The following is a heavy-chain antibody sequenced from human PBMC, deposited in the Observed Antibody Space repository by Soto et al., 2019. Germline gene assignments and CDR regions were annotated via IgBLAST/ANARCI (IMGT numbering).Heavy chain of an antibody. CDR1: GFSFNIFA. V-gene: IGHV3-23*01. J-gene: IGHJ4*02. D-gene: IGHD3-22*01. CDR2: ISGGGGST. CDR3: AKDPTSYDSSAQFDS. Sequence: FLRLSCSAFGFSFNIFAMHWIIQTPGQGLEWVSGISGGGGSTYYADSVKGRFTISRDNSNNTLYLQMNSLRAEDTAVYYCAKDPTSYDSSAQFDSWGQGTLLTVSS.